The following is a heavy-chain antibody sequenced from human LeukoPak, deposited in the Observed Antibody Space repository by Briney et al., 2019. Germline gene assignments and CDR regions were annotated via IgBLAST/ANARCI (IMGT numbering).Heavy chain of an antibody. Sequence: KPSETLTLTCTVSGGSINSYYWSWSRQPPGKGLEWIWYINYSGSTNYNPSLKSRVTISVDTSRNQFSLKLTSVTAADTAVYYCARATDSNGWLFDYWGQGTLVTVSS. D-gene: IGHD6-19*01. J-gene: IGHJ4*02. CDR2: INYSGST. CDR3: ARATDSNGWLFDY. V-gene: IGHV4-59*01. CDR1: GGSINSYY.